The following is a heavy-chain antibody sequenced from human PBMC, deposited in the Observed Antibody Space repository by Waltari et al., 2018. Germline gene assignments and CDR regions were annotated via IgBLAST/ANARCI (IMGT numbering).Heavy chain of an antibody. CDR1: GYSISSGYY. Sequence: QVQLQESGPGLVKPSETLSLTCAVAGYSISSGYYWGWIRQPPGKGLEWIGSIYHSGITYYNPSLKSRVTISVDTSKNQFSLKLSSVTAADTAVYYCARDQLIAVAGWGHWGQGTLVTVSS. V-gene: IGHV4-38-2*02. CDR3: ARDQLIAVAGWGH. D-gene: IGHD6-19*01. CDR2: IYHSGIT. J-gene: IGHJ4*02.